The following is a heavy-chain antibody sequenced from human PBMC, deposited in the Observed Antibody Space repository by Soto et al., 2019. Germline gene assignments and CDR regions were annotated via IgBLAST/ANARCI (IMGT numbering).Heavy chain of an antibody. D-gene: IGHD1-26*01. CDR2: ISVYDGKT. V-gene: IGHV1-18*01. CDR3: ARDGRYFDSNGYFDY. J-gene: IGHJ4*02. CDR1: GYTFSSNG. Sequence: QVQLVQSGSAMRKPGTSVKVSCKTSGYTFSSNGVSWVRQAPGQGLEWMGWISVYDGKTKFAEKFEGRATMTLDIATTTAYMELRSLRSEDTAVYYCARDGRYFDSNGYFDYWGQGTLVTDSS.